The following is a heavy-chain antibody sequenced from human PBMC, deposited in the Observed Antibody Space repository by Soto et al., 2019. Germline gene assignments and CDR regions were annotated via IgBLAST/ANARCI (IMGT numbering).Heavy chain of an antibody. V-gene: IGHV1-24*01. Sequence: ASVKVSCKVSGYTLTELSMHWVRQAPGKGLEWMGGFDPEDGETIYAQKFQGRVTMTEDTSTDTAYMEPSSLRSEDTAVYYCATKKGVGAAEFDYWGQGTLVTVSS. J-gene: IGHJ4*02. CDR1: GYTLTELS. D-gene: IGHD2-15*01. CDR3: ATKKGVGAAEFDY. CDR2: FDPEDGET.